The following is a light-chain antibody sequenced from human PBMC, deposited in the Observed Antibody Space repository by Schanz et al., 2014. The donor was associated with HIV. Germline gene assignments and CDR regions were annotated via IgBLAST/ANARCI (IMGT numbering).Light chain of an antibody. Sequence: DIQMTQSPPTLSASVGDRVTITCRASQSITDSLAWYQQKPGKAPKLLIYKASNLESGVPSRFRGRGSGTEFTLTITSLQPDDFATYYCQQYSSYSAFGQGTKLEIK. J-gene: IGKJ2*01. CDR1: QSITDS. CDR2: KAS. V-gene: IGKV1-5*03. CDR3: QQYSSYSA.